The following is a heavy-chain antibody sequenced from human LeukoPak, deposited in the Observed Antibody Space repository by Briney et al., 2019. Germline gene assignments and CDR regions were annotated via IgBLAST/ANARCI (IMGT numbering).Heavy chain of an antibody. CDR2: INHSGST. J-gene: IGHJ4*02. V-gene: IGHV4-34*01. Sequence: PSETLSLTCAVDGGSFSGYYWSWIRQPPGKGLVWIGEINHSGSTNYNPSLKSRVTISVDTSKNQFSLKLSSVTAADTAVYYCARVGYSYGTGYWGQGTLVTVSS. CDR3: ARVGYSYGTGY. CDR1: GGSFSGYY. D-gene: IGHD5-18*01.